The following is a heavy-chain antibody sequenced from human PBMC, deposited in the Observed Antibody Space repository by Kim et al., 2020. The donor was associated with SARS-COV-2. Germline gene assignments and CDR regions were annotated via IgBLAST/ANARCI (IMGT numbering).Heavy chain of an antibody. D-gene: IGHD5-12*01. CDR3: ARSRMATIVY. CDR2: INHSGST. V-gene: IGHV4-34*01. CDR1: GGSFSGYY. J-gene: IGHJ4*02. Sequence: SETLSLTCAVYGGSFSGYYWSWIRQPPGKGLEWIGEINHSGSTNYNPSLKSRVTISVDTSKNQFSLKLSSVTAADTAVYYCARSRMATIVYWGQGTLVT.